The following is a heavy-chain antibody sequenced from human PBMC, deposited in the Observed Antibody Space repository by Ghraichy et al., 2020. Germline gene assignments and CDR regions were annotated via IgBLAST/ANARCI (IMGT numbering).Heavy chain of an antibody. CDR1: GFTFSSYA. D-gene: IGHD5-12*01. J-gene: IGHJ6*03. V-gene: IGHV3-23*01. CDR3: AKVGGYDPHYYYYMDV. CDR2: ISGSGGST. Sequence: GGSLRLSCAASGFTFSSYAMSWVRQAPGKGLEWVSAISGSGGSTYYADSVKGRFTISRDNSKNTLYLQMNSLRAEDTAVYYCAKVGGYDPHYYYYMDVWGKGTTVTVSS.